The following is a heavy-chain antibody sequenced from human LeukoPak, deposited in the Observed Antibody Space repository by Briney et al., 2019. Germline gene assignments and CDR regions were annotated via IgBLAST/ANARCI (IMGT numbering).Heavy chain of an antibody. CDR3: ARGGFDDDHADYRTFQY. CDR2: IVPLFGTA. CDR1: GYTFTSYG. J-gene: IGHJ4*02. D-gene: IGHD4-17*01. Sequence: SVKVSCEASGYTFTSYGISWVRQAPGQGLEWMGGIVPLFGTANSAQRFQGRVTFTADKSTNTDYMELSSLRSEDTAIYYCARGGFDDDHADYRTFQYWGQGTLISVSS. V-gene: IGHV1-69*06.